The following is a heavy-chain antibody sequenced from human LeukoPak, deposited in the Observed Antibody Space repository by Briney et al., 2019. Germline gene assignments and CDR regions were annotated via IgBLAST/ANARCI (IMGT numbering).Heavy chain of an antibody. J-gene: IGHJ4*02. CDR1: GYTFINYD. CDR3: AEIGYDPKTGGC. D-gene: IGHD2-2*01. V-gene: IGHV1-18*01. Sequence: ASVKVSCKASGYTFINYDIRWVRQAPGQGLEWMGWISAYNGNTNYAQKFQGRVTITADESTSTAYMELSSLRSEDTAAYYCAEIGYDPKTGGCWGQGTLVTVSS. CDR2: ISAYNGNT.